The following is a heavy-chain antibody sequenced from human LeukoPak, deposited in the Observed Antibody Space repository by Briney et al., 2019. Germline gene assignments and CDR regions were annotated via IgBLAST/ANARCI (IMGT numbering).Heavy chain of an antibody. CDR1: GFSVSSNY. J-gene: IGHJ4*02. V-gene: IGHV3-53*01. D-gene: IGHD3-22*01. CDR3: ARRAGALYHYDTSGPFDY. CDR2: NTGGST. Sequence: GGSLRLSCAVSGFSVSSNYMSWVRQAPGKGLEWVSVNTGGSTNYADSVKGRFTISRDSSKNTLYLQMNNLRVDDTAVYYCARRAGALYHYDTSGPFDYWGQGTLVTVSS.